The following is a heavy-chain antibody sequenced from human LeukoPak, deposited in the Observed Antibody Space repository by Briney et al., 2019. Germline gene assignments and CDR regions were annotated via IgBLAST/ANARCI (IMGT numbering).Heavy chain of an antibody. CDR1: GFTFRSYS. CDR2: ISPRSSYI. J-gene: IGHJ4*02. CDR3: ARDMTPLSVDY. Sequence: GGSLRLSCAASGFTFRSYSMNWVRQAPGKGLEWVSSISPRSSYIYSADSLKGRFSFSRDNAKNSLYLQMNSLRAEDTAVYYCARDMTPLSVDYWGQGTLVIVSS. D-gene: IGHD3-16*01. V-gene: IGHV3-21*06.